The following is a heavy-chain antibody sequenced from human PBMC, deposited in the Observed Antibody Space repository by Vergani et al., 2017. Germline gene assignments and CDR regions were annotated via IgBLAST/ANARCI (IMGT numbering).Heavy chain of an antibody. V-gene: IGHV3-15*01. CDR2: IKSKTDGGTT. D-gene: IGHD3-22*01. J-gene: IGHJ4*02. CDR3: TTDXLYDSSGYLLLFDY. Sequence: EVQLVESGGGLVKPGGSLRLSCAASGFTFSNAWMSWVRQAPGKGLEWVGRIKSKTDGGTTDYAAPVKGRFTISRDDSKNTLYLQMNSLKTEDTAVYYCTTDXLYDSSGYLLLFDYWGQGTLVTVSS. CDR1: GFTFSNAW.